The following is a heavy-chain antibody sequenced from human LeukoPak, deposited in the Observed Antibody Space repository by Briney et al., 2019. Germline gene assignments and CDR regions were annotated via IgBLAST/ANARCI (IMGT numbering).Heavy chain of an antibody. J-gene: IGHJ3*02. CDR2: IKRDGSER. V-gene: IGHV3-7*01. CDR3: ARDRFPYYYGNGDAFDI. CDR1: GFNFSIYW. D-gene: IGHD3-10*01. Sequence: GGSLRLSCAASGFNFSIYWMTWVRQAPGKGLEWVASIKRDGSERYYVDSVKGRFTISRDNAKNSLYLQMNSLRAEDTAVYYCARDRFPYYYGNGDAFDIWGQGTMVTVSS.